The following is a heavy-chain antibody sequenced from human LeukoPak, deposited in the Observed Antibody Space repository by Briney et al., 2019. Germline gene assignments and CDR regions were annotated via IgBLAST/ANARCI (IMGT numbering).Heavy chain of an antibody. V-gene: IGHV1-2*02. CDR2: IHPNSGAT. CDR1: GYTFTGYY. J-gene: IGHJ6*02. D-gene: IGHD5-18*01. Sequence: ASVKVSCKASGYTFTGYYIHWVRQAPGQGFEWMGWIHPNSGATGYAQNFQGGVTMTRDTSISTAYMDLSRLRSDDTAVYYCARNTAPGYGLDVWGQGTPVTVSS. CDR3: ARNTAPGYGLDV.